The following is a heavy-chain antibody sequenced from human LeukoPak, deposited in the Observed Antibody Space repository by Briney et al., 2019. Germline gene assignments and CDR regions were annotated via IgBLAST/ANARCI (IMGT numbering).Heavy chain of an antibody. J-gene: IGHJ4*02. CDR2: INAGNGNT. V-gene: IGHV1-3*01. CDR3: ARDYSSSFCFDY. D-gene: IGHD6-13*01. Sequence: ASVKVSCKASGYTFTSYAMHWVRQAPGQRLEWMGWINAGNGNTKYSQKFQGRVTITRDTSASTAYIELSSLRSEGTAVYYCARDYSSSFCFDYWGQGILVTVSS. CDR1: GYTFTSYA.